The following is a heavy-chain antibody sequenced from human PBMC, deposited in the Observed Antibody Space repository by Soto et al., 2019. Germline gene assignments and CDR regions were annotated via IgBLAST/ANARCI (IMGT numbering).Heavy chain of an antibody. CDR1: GFTFSDYY. CDR2: ISSSGSTI. D-gene: IGHD3-9*01. Sequence: GGSLRLSCAASGFTFSDYYMSWIRQAPGKGLEWVSYISSSGSTIYYADSVKGRFTISRDNAKNSLYLQMNSLRAEDTAVYYCARDDYDILTGYSLHYYYYMDVWGKGTTVTVSS. V-gene: IGHV3-11*01. CDR3: ARDDYDILTGYSLHYYYYMDV. J-gene: IGHJ6*03.